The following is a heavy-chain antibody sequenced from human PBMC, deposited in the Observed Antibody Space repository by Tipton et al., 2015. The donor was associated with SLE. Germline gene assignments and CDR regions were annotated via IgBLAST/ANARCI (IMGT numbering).Heavy chain of an antibody. CDR2: INHSGST. D-gene: IGHD3/OR15-3a*01. V-gene: IGHV4-34*01. Sequence: SLRLSCAVYGGSFSTYYWGWIRQPPGKGLEWIGEINHSGSTNYSPSLKSRVTISVDTSKNQFSLKLSSVTAADTAVYYCARAPGLERDYYYYYYMDVWGKGTTVTVSS. CDR3: ARAPGLERDYYYYYYMDV. CDR1: GGSFSTYY. J-gene: IGHJ6*03.